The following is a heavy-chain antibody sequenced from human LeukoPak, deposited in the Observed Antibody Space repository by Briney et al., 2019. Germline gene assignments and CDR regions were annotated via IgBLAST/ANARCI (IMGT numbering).Heavy chain of an antibody. D-gene: IGHD3-22*01. J-gene: IGHJ3*02. V-gene: IGHV1-69*05. CDR2: IIPISGTA. CDR3: ARRSFAGYYYDSSGYYGDAFDI. Sequence: SVKVSCKASGGTFSSYAISWVRQAPGQGLEWMGGIIPISGTANYAQKFQGRVTITTDESTSTAYMELSSLRSEDTAVYYCARRSFAGYYYDSSGYYGDAFDIWGQGTMVTVSS. CDR1: GGTFSSYA.